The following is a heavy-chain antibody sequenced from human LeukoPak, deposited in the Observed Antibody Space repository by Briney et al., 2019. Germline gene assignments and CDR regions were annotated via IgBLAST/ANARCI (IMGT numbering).Heavy chain of an antibody. Sequence: PGESLKISCKGSGYSFTSYWIGWVRQMPGKGLEWMGIIYPGDSDTRYSPSFQGQVTISADKSISTAYLQWSSLKASGTAMYYCARHLGFTIFGVVTPFDYWGQGTLVTVSS. D-gene: IGHD3-3*01. CDR1: GYSFTSYW. V-gene: IGHV5-51*01. J-gene: IGHJ4*02. CDR3: ARHLGFTIFGVVTPFDY. CDR2: IYPGDSDT.